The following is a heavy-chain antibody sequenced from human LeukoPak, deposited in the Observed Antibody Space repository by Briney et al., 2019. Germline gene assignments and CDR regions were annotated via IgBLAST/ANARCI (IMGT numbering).Heavy chain of an antibody. Sequence: GGSLRLSCAASGFTFSSYGMHWVRQAPGKGLEWVAVISYDGSNKYYADSVKGRFTISRDNSKNTLYLQMNSLRAEDTAVYYCARYSSSWYAFDYWGQGTLVTVSS. V-gene: IGHV3-30*03. CDR2: ISYDGSNK. CDR1: GFTFSSYG. J-gene: IGHJ4*02. D-gene: IGHD6-13*01. CDR3: ARYSSSWYAFDY.